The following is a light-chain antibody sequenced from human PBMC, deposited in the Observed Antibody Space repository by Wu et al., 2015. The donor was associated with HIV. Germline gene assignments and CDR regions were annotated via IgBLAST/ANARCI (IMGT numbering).Light chain of an antibody. CDR2: DAS. Sequence: EIVLTQSPATLSLSPGERATLSCRASQSVSSYLAWYQQKPGQAPRLLIYDASNRATGISARFSGSGSGTDFTLTISSLEPEDFAVYYCQQRSTWPPYTFGQGTKLEI. V-gene: IGKV3-11*01. J-gene: IGKJ2*01. CDR1: QSVSSY. CDR3: QQRSTWPPYT.